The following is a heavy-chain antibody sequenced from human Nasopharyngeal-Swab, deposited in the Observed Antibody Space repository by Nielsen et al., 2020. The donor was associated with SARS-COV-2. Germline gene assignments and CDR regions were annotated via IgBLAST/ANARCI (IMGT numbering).Heavy chain of an antibody. V-gene: IGHV3-48*01. CDR3: ARGHRGRYFDWLFFDY. D-gene: IGHD3-9*01. J-gene: IGHJ4*02. Sequence: GESLKISCAASGFTFSSYSMNWVRQAPGKGLEWVSYISSSSSTIYYADSVKGRFTISRDNAKNSLYLQMNSLRAEDTAVYYCARGHRGRYFDWLFFDYWGQGTLVTVPS. CDR1: GFTFSSYS. CDR2: ISSSSSTI.